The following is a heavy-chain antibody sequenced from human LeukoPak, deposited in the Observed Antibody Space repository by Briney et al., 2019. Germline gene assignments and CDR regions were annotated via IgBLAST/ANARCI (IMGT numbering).Heavy chain of an antibody. Sequence: SETLSLTCAVYGGSFSGYYWSWIRQPPGKGLEWIGEINHSGSTNYNPSLKSRVTISVDTSKNQFSLKLSSVTAADTAVYYCARRRRIIMIVVGHFDYWGQGTLVTVPS. CDR3: ARRRRIIMIVVGHFDY. V-gene: IGHV4-34*01. CDR2: INHSGST. D-gene: IGHD3-22*01. CDR1: GGSFSGYY. J-gene: IGHJ4*02.